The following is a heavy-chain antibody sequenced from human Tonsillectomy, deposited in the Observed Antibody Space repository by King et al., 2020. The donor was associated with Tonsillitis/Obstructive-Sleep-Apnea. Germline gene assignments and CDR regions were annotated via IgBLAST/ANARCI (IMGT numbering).Heavy chain of an antibody. CDR2: ISYDGSNK. CDR3: ARGGGYSGFLFDA. J-gene: IGHJ4*02. CDR1: GFNFSSYT. Sequence: VQLVESGGGVVQPGRSLRLSCAASGFNFSSYTMHWVRQAPGKGLEWVAVISYDGSNKYYADSVKGRFTISRDNSKNTLYLQMNSLRAEDTAVYYCARGGGYSGFLFDAGGQGPLAPVS. V-gene: IGHV3-30*04. D-gene: IGHD5-12*01.